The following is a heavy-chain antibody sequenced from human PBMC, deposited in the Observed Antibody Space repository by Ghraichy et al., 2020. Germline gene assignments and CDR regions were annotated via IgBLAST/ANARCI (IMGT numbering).Heavy chain of an antibody. Sequence: SQTLSLTCTVSGGSISSYYWSWIRQPAGKGLEWIGRIYTSGSTNYNPSLKSRVTMSVVTSKNQFSLKLSSVTAADTAVYYCARDGGSSPQTPYYYYGMDVWGQGTTVTVSS. CDR2: IYTSGST. D-gene: IGHD6-6*01. CDR3: ARDGGSSPQTPYYYYGMDV. J-gene: IGHJ6*02. V-gene: IGHV4-4*07. CDR1: GGSISSYY.